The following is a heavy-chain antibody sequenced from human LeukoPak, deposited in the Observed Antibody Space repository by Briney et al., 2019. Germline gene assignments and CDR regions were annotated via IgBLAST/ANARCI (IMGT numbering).Heavy chain of an antibody. D-gene: IGHD3-22*01. CDR2: IIPILGIA. Sequence: GASVKVSCKASGGTFSSYAISWVRQAPGQGLEWMGRIIPILGIANYAQKFQGRVTITADKSTSTAYMELSSLGSEDTAVYYCARDKGHYYDSSGHFDYWGQGTLVTVSS. J-gene: IGHJ4*02. V-gene: IGHV1-69*04. CDR3: ARDKGHYYDSSGHFDY. CDR1: GGTFSSYA.